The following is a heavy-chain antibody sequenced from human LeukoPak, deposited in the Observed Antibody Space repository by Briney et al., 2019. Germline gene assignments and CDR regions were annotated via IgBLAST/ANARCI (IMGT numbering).Heavy chain of an antibody. Sequence: ASVKVSCKASGYTFINNWMHWVRQAPGQGLEWVGLINPTGTTTLYAQKFQGRVTLTRDMSTSTDYMELRSLKSEDTAVYYCARDNSVGDIAWWFDPWGQGTLVAVSS. J-gene: IGHJ5*02. CDR2: INPTGTTT. V-gene: IGHV1-46*01. D-gene: IGHD3-10*01. CDR1: GYTFINNW. CDR3: ARDNSVGDIAWWFDP.